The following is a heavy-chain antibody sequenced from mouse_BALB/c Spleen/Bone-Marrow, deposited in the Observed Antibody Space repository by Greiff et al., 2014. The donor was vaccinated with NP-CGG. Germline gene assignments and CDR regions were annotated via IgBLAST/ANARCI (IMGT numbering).Heavy chain of an antibody. V-gene: IGHV1-18*01. CDR1: GYTFTDYN. J-gene: IGHJ3*01. Sequence: EAQLVASGPELVKPGASVKITCKASGYTFTDYNMDWVKQSHGKSLEWIGNINPNNGGTIYNQKFKGKATLTVDKSSTTAYMELRSLTSEDTAVYYCARAGYYTLFAYWGQGTLVTVSA. CDR3: ARAGYYTLFAY. CDR2: INPNNGGT. D-gene: IGHD2-3*01.